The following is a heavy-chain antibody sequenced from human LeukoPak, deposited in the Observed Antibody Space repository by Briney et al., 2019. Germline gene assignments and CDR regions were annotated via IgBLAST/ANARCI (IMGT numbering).Heavy chain of an antibody. CDR3: ARDPPYYSSSWYGFDP. CDR2: ISAYNGNT. Sequence: ASVKVSCKASGYTFTSYGISWVRQAPGQGLEWMGWISAYNGNTNYAQKLQGRVTMTTDTSTSTAYMELRSLRSDDTAVYYCARDPPYYSSSWYGFDPWGHGTLVTVSS. J-gene: IGHJ5*02. CDR1: GYTFTSYG. V-gene: IGHV1-18*01. D-gene: IGHD6-13*01.